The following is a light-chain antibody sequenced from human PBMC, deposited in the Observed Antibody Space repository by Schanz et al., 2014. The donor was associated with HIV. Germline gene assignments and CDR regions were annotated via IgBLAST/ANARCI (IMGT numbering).Light chain of an antibody. CDR2: ASS. CDR1: HSVGSDY. CDR3: QQYNNWPYT. Sequence: EIVLTQSPVSLSLSPGDRAALSCRASHSVGSDYLAWYQQKPGQAPRLLIFASSSRATGIPDRISGSGSGTEFTLTISSLQSEDFAVYYCQQYNNWPYTFGQGTKLEI. J-gene: IGKJ2*01. V-gene: IGKV3D-15*01.